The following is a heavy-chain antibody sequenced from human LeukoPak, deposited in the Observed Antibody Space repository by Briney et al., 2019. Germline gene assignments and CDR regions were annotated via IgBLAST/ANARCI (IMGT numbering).Heavy chain of an antibody. CDR3: ARGRRDGYNLEYFDK. D-gene: IGHD5-24*01. V-gene: IGHV4-39*01. J-gene: IGHJ4*02. Sequence: SETLSLTCTVSGGSITSSSYYWGWIRQPSGKGLQWIGSFYYSGSTYYNPSLKSRVTIYVDTSKNQFSLKLSSVTAADTAVYYCARGRRDGYNLEYFDKWGQGTLVTVSS. CDR2: FYYSGST. CDR1: GGSITSSSYY.